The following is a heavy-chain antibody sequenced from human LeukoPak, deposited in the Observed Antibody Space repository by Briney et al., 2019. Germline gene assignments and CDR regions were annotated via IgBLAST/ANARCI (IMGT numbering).Heavy chain of an antibody. J-gene: IGHJ4*02. D-gene: IGHD4-17*01. CDR1: GGSFSGYY. Sequence: PSETLSLTCAVYGGSFSGYYWSWLRQPPGKGLEWMGEINHSGSTNYNPFLKSRVTISVDPSKNHTVLTLSSLNAAGTALLYRSRGRRNTGTSVYYFDYWGQGTLFTVST. CDR2: INHSGST. V-gene: IGHV4-34*01. CDR3: SRGRRNTGTSVYYFDY.